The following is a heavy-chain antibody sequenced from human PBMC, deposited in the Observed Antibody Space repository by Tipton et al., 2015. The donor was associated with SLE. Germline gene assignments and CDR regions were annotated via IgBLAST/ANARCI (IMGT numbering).Heavy chain of an antibody. CDR2: IYYSGST. CDR1: GGSISSGGYY. D-gene: IGHD1-26*01. J-gene: IGHJ6*02. Sequence: TLSPTCTVSGGSISSGGYYWSWIRQHPGKGLEWIGYIYYSGSTYYNPSLKSRVTISVDTSKNQFSLKLSSVTAADTAVYYCARDSGSVYGMDVWGQGTTVTVSS. V-gene: IGHV4-31*03. CDR3: ARDSGSVYGMDV.